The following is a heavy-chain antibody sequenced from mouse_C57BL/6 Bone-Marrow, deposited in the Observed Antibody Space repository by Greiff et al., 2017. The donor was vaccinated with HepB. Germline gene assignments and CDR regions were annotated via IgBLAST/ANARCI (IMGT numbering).Heavy chain of an antibody. CDR1: GYTFTSYG. V-gene: IGHV1-81*01. J-gene: IGHJ2*01. CDR2: IYPRSGNT. Sequence: VQPQESGAELARPGASVKLSCKASGYTFTSYGISWVKQRTGQGLEWIGEIYPRSGNTYYNEKFKGKATLTADKSSSTAYMELRSLTSEDSAVYFCAREVYYGSSPFDYWGQGTTLTVSS. CDR3: AREVYYGSSPFDY. D-gene: IGHD1-1*01.